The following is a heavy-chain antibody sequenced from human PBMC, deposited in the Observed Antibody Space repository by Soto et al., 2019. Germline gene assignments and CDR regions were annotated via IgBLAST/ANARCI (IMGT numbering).Heavy chain of an antibody. CDR2: ISYDGSNK. V-gene: IGHV3-30*18. J-gene: IGHJ4*02. CDR1: GFTFSSYG. Sequence: GGSLRLSCAASGFTFSSYGMHWVRQAPGKGLEWVAVISYDGSNKYYADSVKGRFTISRDNSKNTLYLQMNSLRAEGTAVYYCAKDRAPLLWFGSPYFDYWGQGTLVTVSS. D-gene: IGHD3-10*01. CDR3: AKDRAPLLWFGSPYFDY.